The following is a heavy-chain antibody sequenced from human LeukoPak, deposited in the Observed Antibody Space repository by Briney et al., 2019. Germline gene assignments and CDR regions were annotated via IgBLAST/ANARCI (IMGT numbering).Heavy chain of an antibody. CDR1: AHPLSSYH. CDR3: SRELGGNSLAFDI. V-gene: IGHV4-59*01. Sequence: THTLPLTFSTPAHPLSSYHWSSLRQPPGKALQSIAYIYYSGSSNYNPSLKSRVPISVDTYQNQFSLKHTPVTATAPAVSYWSRELGGNSLAFDIWGQGTLVTVSS. CDR2: IYYSGSS. D-gene: IGHD4-23*01. J-gene: IGHJ3*02.